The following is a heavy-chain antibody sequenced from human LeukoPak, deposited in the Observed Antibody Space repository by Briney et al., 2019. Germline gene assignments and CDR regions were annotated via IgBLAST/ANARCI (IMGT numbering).Heavy chain of an antibody. J-gene: IGHJ4*02. CDR1: GYSFTSYW. D-gene: IGHD3-16*02. V-gene: IGHV5-10-1*01. CDR3: ARLGELSPTTVDY. Sequence: GESLRISCKGSGYSFTSYWISWVRQMPGKGLEWMGRIDPSDSYTNYSPSFQGHITIAADKSISTAYLQWSRLKASDTAMYYCARLGELSPTTVDYWGQGTLVTVSS. CDR2: IDPSDSYT.